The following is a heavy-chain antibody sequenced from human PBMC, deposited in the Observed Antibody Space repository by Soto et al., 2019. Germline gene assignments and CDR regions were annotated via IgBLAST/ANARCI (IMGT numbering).Heavy chain of an antibody. J-gene: IGHJ5*02. Sequence: ASVKVSCKASGFSFTGYYIHWLRQAPGQGLEWMGWINAHSGGTEYAQKFQGRVTLTRDTSIATAYLTLTSLTSDDTAVYYCARDRGSGSNNNWFDPWSQGTLVTVSS. CDR2: INAHSGGT. CDR1: GFSFTGYY. CDR3: ARDRGSGSNNNWFDP. V-gene: IGHV1-2*02. D-gene: IGHD3-10*01.